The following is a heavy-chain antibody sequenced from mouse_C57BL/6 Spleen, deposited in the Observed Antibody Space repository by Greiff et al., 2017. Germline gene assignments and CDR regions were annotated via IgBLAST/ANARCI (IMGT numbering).Heavy chain of an antibody. V-gene: IGHV1-53*01. D-gene: IGHD1-1*01. J-gene: IGHJ2*01. CDR3: ARPLFTTVDPLFDY. CDR1: GYTFTSYW. Sequence: VQLQQSGTELVKPGASVKLSCKASGYTFTSYWMHWVKQRPGQGLEWIGNINPSNGGTNYNEKFKSKATLTVDKSSSTAYMQLSSLTSEDSAVYYCARPLFTTVDPLFDYWGQGTTLTVSS. CDR2: INPSNGGT.